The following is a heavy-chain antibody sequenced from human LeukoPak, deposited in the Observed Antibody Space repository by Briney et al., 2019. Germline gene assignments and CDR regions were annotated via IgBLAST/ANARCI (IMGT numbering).Heavy chain of an antibody. D-gene: IGHD4-17*01. V-gene: IGHV4-39*01. CDR1: GGSISSSYYY. J-gene: IGHJ4*02. CDR3: ARHSAVTTFIFDY. CDR2: IFYSGST. Sequence: SETLSLTCTVSGGSISSSYYYWGWIRQPPGKGLEWLGSIFYSGSTYYNPSLKSRVTISLDTSKNQFSLRLSSVTAADTAVYYCARHSAVTTFIFDYWGQGTLVTVSS.